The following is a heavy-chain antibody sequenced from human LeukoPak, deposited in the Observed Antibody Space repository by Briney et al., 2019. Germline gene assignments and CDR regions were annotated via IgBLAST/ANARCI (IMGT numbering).Heavy chain of an antibody. V-gene: IGHV3-64*01. CDR1: GFTFSSYA. CDR2: ISSNGGST. J-gene: IGHJ4*02. D-gene: IGHD3-22*01. CDR3: ARAITYYYDSSGYYPYYFDY. Sequence: GGSLRLSCAASGFTFSSYAMHWVRQAPGKGREYVSAISSNGGSTYYANSVKGRFTISRDNSKNTLYLQMGSLRAEDMAVYYCARAITYYYDSSGYYPYYFDYWGQGTLVTVSS.